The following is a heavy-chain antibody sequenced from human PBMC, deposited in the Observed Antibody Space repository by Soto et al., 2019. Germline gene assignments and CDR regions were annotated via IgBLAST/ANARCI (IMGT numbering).Heavy chain of an antibody. CDR1: GDSISTNSYS. CDR3: ARRYGYSFDY. CDR2: FYYSGST. Sequence: SETLSLTCTVSGDSISTNSYSWGWIRQPPGQGLEWIGLFYYSGSTHYNPSLKSRLTVSVDTSKNQFSLKLSSVTAADTAVYYCARRYGYSFDYWGQGTLVTVSS. D-gene: IGHD1-1*01. V-gene: IGHV4-39*01. J-gene: IGHJ4*02.